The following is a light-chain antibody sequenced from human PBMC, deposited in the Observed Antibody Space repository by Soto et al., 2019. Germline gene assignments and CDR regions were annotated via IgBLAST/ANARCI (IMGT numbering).Light chain of an antibody. CDR1: QSVSNN. Sequence: EIVMTHSPAILSVYPGDRATLSCRAGQSVSNNLAWYQQKPGQTPRLVIYGASNRATGVPARFSGSGSGTDFTLTISSLQSEDFAVYYCLQYDDWHRTFGQGTKVDI. V-gene: IGKV3-15*01. CDR3: LQYDDWHRT. CDR2: GAS. J-gene: IGKJ1*01.